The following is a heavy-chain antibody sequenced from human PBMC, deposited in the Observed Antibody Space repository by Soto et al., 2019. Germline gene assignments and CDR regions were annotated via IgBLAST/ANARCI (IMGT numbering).Heavy chain of an antibody. J-gene: IGHJ3*02. CDR3: ARQRRFIDAFDI. Sequence: SETLSLTCTVSGGSISSYYWSWIRQPPGKGLEWIGYIYYSGSTNYNPSLKSRVTISVDTSKNQFSLKLSSVTAADTAVHYCARQRRFIDAFDIWGQGTMVTVS. D-gene: IGHD3-3*01. CDR2: IYYSGST. V-gene: IGHV4-59*08. CDR1: GGSISSYY.